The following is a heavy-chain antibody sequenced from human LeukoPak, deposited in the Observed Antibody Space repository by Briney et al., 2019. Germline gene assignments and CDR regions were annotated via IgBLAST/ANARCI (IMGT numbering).Heavy chain of an antibody. CDR2: IVVGSGNT. D-gene: IGHD3-3*01. Sequence: SVKVSCKASGFTFTSSAMQWVRQARGQRFEWIGWIVVGSGNTNYAQKFQERVTITRDMSTSTAYMELSSLRSEDTAVYYCAAAVDYDFWSGYSYWGQGTLVTVSS. V-gene: IGHV1-58*02. CDR3: AAAVDYDFWSGYSY. J-gene: IGHJ4*02. CDR1: GFTFTSSA.